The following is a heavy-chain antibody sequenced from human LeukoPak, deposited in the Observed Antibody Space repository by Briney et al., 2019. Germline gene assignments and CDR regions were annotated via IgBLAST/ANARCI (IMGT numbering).Heavy chain of an antibody. Sequence: PGGSLRLSCAASGFTFSSYGMHWVRQAPGKGLEWVAVISYDGSNKYYADSVKGRFTISRDNSKNTLYLQMNSLRAEDTAVYYCAKDPRGSGWLGGNYYYGMDVWGQGTTVTVSS. D-gene: IGHD6-19*01. CDR2: ISYDGSNK. V-gene: IGHV3-30*18. J-gene: IGHJ6*02. CDR1: GFTFSSYG. CDR3: AKDPRGSGWLGGNYYYGMDV.